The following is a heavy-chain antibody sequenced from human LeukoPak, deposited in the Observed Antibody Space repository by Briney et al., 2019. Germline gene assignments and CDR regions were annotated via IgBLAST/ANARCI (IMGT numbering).Heavy chain of an antibody. CDR3: ARDDHYSSWD. CDR1: GFTFSTYW. Sequence: PGRSLRLSCSASGFTFSTYWMSWVRQAPGKGLEWVANIKHDGSEKYYVDSVKGRFTISRDNAKNSLYLQMNSLRAEDTALYYCARDDHYSSWDWGQGTLVTVSS. J-gene: IGHJ4*02. CDR2: IKHDGSEK. D-gene: IGHD4-11*01. V-gene: IGHV3-7*05.